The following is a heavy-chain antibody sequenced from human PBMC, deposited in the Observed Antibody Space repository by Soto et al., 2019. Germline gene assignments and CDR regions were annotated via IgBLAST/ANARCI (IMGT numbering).Heavy chain of an antibody. CDR3: SRGILV. CDR1: GGSINSGGYC. D-gene: IGHD5-18*01. V-gene: IGHV4-31*03. Sequence: QVQLQESGPGLVKPSQTLSLTCTVSGGSINSGGYCWSWIRQHPGKGLDWIGCISYGGSTSYNPSLKSRVTIPVYTSKNQFSLKLSSVTAADTAVYYCSRGILVWGQATLITVSS. J-gene: IGHJ4*02. CDR2: ISYGGST.